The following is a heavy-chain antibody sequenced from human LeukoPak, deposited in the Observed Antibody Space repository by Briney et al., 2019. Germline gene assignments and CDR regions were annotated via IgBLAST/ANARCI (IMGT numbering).Heavy chain of an antibody. CDR2: ISWNSGSI. J-gene: IGHJ3*02. V-gene: IGHV3-9*03. D-gene: IGHD4-17*01. CDR1: GFTFDDCA. CDR3: AKDWSYGAHAFDI. Sequence: GRSLRLSCAASGFTFDDCAMHWVRQAPGKGLEWVSGISWNSGSIGYADSVKGRFTISRDNAKNSLYLQMNSLRAEDMALYYCAKDWSYGAHAFDIWGQGTMVTVSS.